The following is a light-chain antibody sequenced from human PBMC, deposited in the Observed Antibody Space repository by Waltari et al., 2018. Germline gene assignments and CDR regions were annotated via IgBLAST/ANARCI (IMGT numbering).Light chain of an antibody. Sequence: DIQMTQSPSTLSASVGDRITITCRARQSISSWLAWFQQQPGKAPKILISKAANLETWDPPRFGGSGYVTEFTLTISSLQPDDFATYYCQQYDKNPVTFGQGTKVEIK. CDR1: QSISSW. J-gene: IGKJ1*01. CDR3: QQYDKNPVT. CDR2: KAA. V-gene: IGKV1-5*03.